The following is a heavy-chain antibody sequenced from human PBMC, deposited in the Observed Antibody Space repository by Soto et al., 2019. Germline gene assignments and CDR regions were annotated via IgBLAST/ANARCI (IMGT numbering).Heavy chain of an antibody. V-gene: IGHV1-3*01. J-gene: IGHJ5*02. CDR2: INAGNGNT. Sequence: GASVKVSCKASGYTFTSYAMHWVRQAPGQRLEWMGWINAGNGNTKYSQKFQGRVTITRDTSASTAYMELSSLRSEDTAVYYCARERRGYSGSLGGLNWFDPWGQGTLVTVSS. D-gene: IGHD5-12*01. CDR3: ARERRGYSGSLGGLNWFDP. CDR1: GYTFTSYA.